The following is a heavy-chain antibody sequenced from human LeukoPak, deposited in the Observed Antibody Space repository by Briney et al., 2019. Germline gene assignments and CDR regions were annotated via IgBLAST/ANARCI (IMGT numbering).Heavy chain of an antibody. CDR1: GFTFSSYA. Sequence: GGSLRLSCAASGFTFSSYAMSWVRQAPGKGLEWVSAISGSGGSTYYADSVKGRFTISRDNSKNTLYLQMNSLRAEDTAVYYCAKKGNMSVPNYYYYYYMDVWGKGTTVTVSS. V-gene: IGHV3-23*01. CDR2: ISGSGGST. D-gene: IGHD2-2*01. J-gene: IGHJ6*03. CDR3: AKKGNMSVPNYYYYYYMDV.